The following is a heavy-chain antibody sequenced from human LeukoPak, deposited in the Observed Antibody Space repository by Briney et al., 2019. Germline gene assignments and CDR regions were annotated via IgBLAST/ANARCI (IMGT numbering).Heavy chain of an antibody. CDR2: MNPNSGNT. D-gene: IGHD2-21*01. CDR1: GYTFTSYD. CDR3: ARDRNQHIVAN. J-gene: IGHJ4*02. V-gene: IGHV1-8*01. Sequence: ASVKVSCKASGYTFTSYDINWVRQATGQGLKWMGWMNPNSGNTGYAQKFQGRVTMTRNTSISTAYMELSSLRSENTAVYYCARDRNQHIVANWGQGTLVTVSS.